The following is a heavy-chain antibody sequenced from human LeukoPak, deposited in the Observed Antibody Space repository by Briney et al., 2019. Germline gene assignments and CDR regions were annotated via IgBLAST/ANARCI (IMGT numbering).Heavy chain of an antibody. J-gene: IGHJ4*02. D-gene: IGHD6-13*01. CDR3: ARSSSSWPFDY. CDR1: GGSISSSSYY. Sequence: PSETLSLTCTVSGGSISSSSYYWGWIRQPPGKGPEWIGSIYYSGSTYYNPSLKSRVTMSVDTSKNQFSLKLSSVTAADTAVYYCARSSSSWPFDYWGQGTLVTVSS. CDR2: IYYSGST. V-gene: IGHV4-39*07.